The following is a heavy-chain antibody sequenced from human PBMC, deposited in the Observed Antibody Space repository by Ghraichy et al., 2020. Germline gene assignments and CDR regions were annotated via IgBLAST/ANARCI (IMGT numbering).Heavy chain of an antibody. D-gene: IGHD3-22*01. CDR2: ISSSGGTI. CDR1: GFTFSSYE. J-gene: IGHJ4*02. V-gene: IGHV3-48*03. Sequence: GGSLRLSCAASGFTFSSYEMNWVRQAPGKGLEWISYISSSGGTIYYADSVKGRSTISRDNAKNSLYLQMDSLRAEDTAVYYCARDIGYYDSSGYYAHFDYWGQGTLVTVSS. CDR3: ARDIGYYDSSGYYAHFDY.